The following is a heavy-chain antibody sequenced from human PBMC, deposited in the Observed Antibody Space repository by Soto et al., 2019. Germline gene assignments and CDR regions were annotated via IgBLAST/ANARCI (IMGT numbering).Heavy chain of an antibody. D-gene: IGHD6-13*01. V-gene: IGHV4-59*01. CDR2: IYYSGST. CDR3: ARISSSSCFDY. J-gene: IGHJ4*02. Sequence: SETLSLTCTVAGGSISSYCLSWIRQPPGKGLEWIGYIYYSGSTNYNPSLKSRVTISVDTSKNQFSLKLSSVTAADTAVYYCARISSSSCFDYWGQGTLVTVSS. CDR1: GGSISSYC.